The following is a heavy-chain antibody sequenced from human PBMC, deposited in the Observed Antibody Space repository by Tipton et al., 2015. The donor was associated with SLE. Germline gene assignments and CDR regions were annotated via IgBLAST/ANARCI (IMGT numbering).Heavy chain of an antibody. CDR1: GGSISSSSFY. V-gene: IGHV4-39*07. D-gene: IGHD6-13*01. Sequence: TLSLTCTVSGGSISSSSFYWGWLRQPPGKGLEWIGSIDYNGSTYYNPSLKSRGTISVDTSKNQFSLKLSSVTAADTAVYYCARGVAAAGSDAFDIWGQGTMVTVSS. J-gene: IGHJ3*02. CDR3: ARGVAAAGSDAFDI. CDR2: IDYNGST.